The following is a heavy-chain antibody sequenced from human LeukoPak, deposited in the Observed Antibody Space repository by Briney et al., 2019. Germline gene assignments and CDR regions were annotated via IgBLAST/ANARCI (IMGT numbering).Heavy chain of an antibody. CDR1: GFTFSSYE. CDR2: ISSSGSTL. Sequence: QAGGSLRLSCAASGFTFSSYEMNWVRQAPGKGLEWVSCISSSGSTLYYADSVKGRFTISRDNAKNSLYLQMNSLRAEDTALYYCARIYSSGSRYYFDYWGQGTLVTVSS. V-gene: IGHV3-48*03. J-gene: IGHJ4*02. D-gene: IGHD6-19*01. CDR3: ARIYSSGSRYYFDY.